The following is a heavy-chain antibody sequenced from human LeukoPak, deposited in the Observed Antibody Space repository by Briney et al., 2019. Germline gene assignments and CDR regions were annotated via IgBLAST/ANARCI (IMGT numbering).Heavy chain of an antibody. CDR3: ARATYYDILTGLNY. J-gene: IGHJ4*02. CDR1: GYTFTTYP. V-gene: IGHV1-18*01. D-gene: IGHD3-9*01. CDR2: ISNYNGDT. Sequence: GASMKVSCTASGYTFTTYPINWVRQAPGQGLEWMGRISNYNGDTTYAQKFQGRVTMTTDTSTNTAYMELRSLTSDDTAIYYCARATYYDILTGLNYFGQATLVTVSP.